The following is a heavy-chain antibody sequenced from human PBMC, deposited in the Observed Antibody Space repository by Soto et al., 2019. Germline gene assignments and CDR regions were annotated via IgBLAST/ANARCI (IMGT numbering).Heavy chain of an antibody. CDR1: GFTFSSYG. CDR2: IWYDGSNK. J-gene: IGHJ5*02. Sequence: GGSLRLSCAASGFTFSSYGMHWVRQAPGKGLEWVAVIWYDGSNKYYADSVKGRFTISRDNSKNTLYLQMNSLRAEDTAVYYCARDLEDLGENWFDPWGQGTLVTVSS. D-gene: IGHD3-16*01. CDR3: ARDLEDLGENWFDP. V-gene: IGHV3-33*01.